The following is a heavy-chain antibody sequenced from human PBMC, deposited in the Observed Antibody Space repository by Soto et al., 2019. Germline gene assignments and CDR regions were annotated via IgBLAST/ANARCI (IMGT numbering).Heavy chain of an antibody. V-gene: IGHV4-59*01. Sequence: QVQLQESGPGLVKPSETLSLTCTVSGGSISSYYWSWIRQPPGKGLEWIGYIYYSGSTNYNPSLKSRVTISVDTSKNQFSLKLSSVTAADTAVYYCARAGTTVTPWVYWGQGTLVTVSS. D-gene: IGHD4-17*01. CDR1: GGSISSYY. CDR3: ARAGTTVTPWVY. CDR2: IYYSGST. J-gene: IGHJ4*02.